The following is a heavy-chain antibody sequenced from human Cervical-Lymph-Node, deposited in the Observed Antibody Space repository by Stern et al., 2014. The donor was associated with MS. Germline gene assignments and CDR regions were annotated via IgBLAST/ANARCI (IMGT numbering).Heavy chain of an antibody. CDR1: GYIFTGYN. Sequence: QVQLVQSGAELVKPGASVKVSCKASGYIFTGYNIHWVRQAPGQGLEWMGWINPVTGGANFAQRFQGRVTMTRDTSISTAYMELSSLRSDDTAMYYCAKDAYGVYVGAHWGQGTLVTVSS. CDR3: AKDAYGVYVGAH. V-gene: IGHV1-2*02. CDR2: INPVTGGA. J-gene: IGHJ4*02. D-gene: IGHD2-8*01.